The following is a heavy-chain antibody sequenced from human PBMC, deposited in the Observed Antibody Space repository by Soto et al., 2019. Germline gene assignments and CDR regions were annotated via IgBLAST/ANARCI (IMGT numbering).Heavy chain of an antibody. J-gene: IGHJ4*01. CDR1: GGSINDYY. CDR2: GLRPDYT. V-gene: IGHV4-59*01. CDR3: AAGPDRAKSAY. Sequence: SETLSLTCTVSGGSINDYYWSWTRQPPGKGLEWIAYGLRPDYTGYNPSLRNRVTISSDTSKNQFSLRSISVTAADTAVYYCAAGPDRAKSAYWGQGTLVTVSS.